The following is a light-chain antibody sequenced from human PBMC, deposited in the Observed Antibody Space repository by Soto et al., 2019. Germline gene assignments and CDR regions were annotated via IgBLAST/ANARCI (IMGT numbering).Light chain of an antibody. Sequence: QSALTQPPSASGALGQRVTISCSGSGSNIGSNPVTWYQQLPRTAPKLLIYNTNQRPSGVPERFSASRSGTSASLAISGLQSEDEADYFCASWEDSLNVYVLGTGTKLTVL. CDR2: NTN. CDR3: ASWEDSLNVYV. V-gene: IGLV1-44*01. CDR1: GSNIGSNP. J-gene: IGLJ1*01.